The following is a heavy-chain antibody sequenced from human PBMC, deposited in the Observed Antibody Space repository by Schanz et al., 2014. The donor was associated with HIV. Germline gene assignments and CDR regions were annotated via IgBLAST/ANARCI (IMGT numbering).Heavy chain of an antibody. J-gene: IGHJ5*02. Sequence: QMQLVESGGGVVQPGRSLRLSCAGTGFTFSLFAIHWVRQAPGKGLEWVAIISYAGRNKHYAESVKGRFTISRDNSRNALYLHMNSLRADDTAIYYCVKAYSSGFSGAGSWGQGALVTVSS. CDR1: GFTFSLFA. V-gene: IGHV3-30*04. D-gene: IGHD5-18*01. CDR2: ISYAGRNK. CDR3: VKAYSSGFSGAGS.